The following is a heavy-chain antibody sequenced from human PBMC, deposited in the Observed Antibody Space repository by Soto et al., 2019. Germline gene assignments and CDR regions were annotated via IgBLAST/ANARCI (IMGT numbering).Heavy chain of an antibody. CDR3: ARGGLGGSGREADFDY. Sequence: SETLSLTCAVYGGSFSGYYWSWIRQPPGKGLEWIGEINHSGSTNYNPSLKSRVTISVDTSKNQFSLKLSSVTAADTAVYYCARGGLGGSGREADFDYWGQGTLVTVSS. J-gene: IGHJ4*02. CDR2: INHSGST. CDR1: GGSFSGYY. V-gene: IGHV4-34*01. D-gene: IGHD2-15*01.